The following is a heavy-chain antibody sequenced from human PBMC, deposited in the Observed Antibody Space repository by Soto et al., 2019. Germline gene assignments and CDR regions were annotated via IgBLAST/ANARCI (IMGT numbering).Heavy chain of an antibody. CDR3: AREAAAGTGQNYYYYGMDV. CDR1: GFTFSSYA. CDR2: ISYDGSNK. D-gene: IGHD6-13*01. Sequence: GGSLRLSCAASGFTFSSYAMHWVRQAPGKGLEWVAVISYDGSNKYYADSVKGRFTISRDNSKNTLYLQMNSLRAEDTAVYYCAREAAAGTGQNYYYYGMDVWGQGTTVTVSS. J-gene: IGHJ6*02. V-gene: IGHV3-30-3*01.